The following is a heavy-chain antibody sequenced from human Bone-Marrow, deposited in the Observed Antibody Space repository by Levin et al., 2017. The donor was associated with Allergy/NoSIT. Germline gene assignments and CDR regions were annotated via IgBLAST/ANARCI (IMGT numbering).Heavy chain of an antibody. V-gene: IGHV3-30*03. CDR1: GFTFRSYA. D-gene: IGHD3-22*01. CDR3: VAEYYDTSGFDF. J-gene: IGHJ4*02. Sequence: LSLTCVASGFTFRSYAMHWVRQPPGKGLEWVASLSGDGSDPYYADAVRGRSSISRDNSKNTQFLQMNTLRVEDTAVYYCVAEYYDTSGFDFWGQGTLVSVSS. CDR2: LSGDGSDP.